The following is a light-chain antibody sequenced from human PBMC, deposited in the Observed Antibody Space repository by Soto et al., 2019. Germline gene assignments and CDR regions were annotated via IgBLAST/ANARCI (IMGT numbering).Light chain of an antibody. Sequence: DIQMTQSPSSLSASVGDRVTITCQASQDISNYLNWYQQKPGKAPKLLIYDASNLETGVPSRFSGSGSGTDFTFTISSLQPEDIAVYYCQQRDNWPFTFGPGTTVDIK. J-gene: IGKJ3*01. CDR3: QQRDNWPFT. CDR1: QDISNY. V-gene: IGKV1-33*01. CDR2: DAS.